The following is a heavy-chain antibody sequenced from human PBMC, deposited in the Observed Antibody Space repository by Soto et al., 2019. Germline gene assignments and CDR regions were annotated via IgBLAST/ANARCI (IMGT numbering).Heavy chain of an antibody. Sequence: ASVKVSCKASGYTFNRYAMHWVRQAPGQRLEWMGWINAGNGNTKYSQKFQGRVTITRDTSASTAYMELSSLRSEDTAVYYCASGIGGVIVNGLYYFDYWGQGTLVTVSS. CDR3: ASGIGGVIVNGLYYFDY. J-gene: IGHJ4*02. CDR2: INAGNGNT. D-gene: IGHD3-16*02. V-gene: IGHV1-3*01. CDR1: GYTFNRYA.